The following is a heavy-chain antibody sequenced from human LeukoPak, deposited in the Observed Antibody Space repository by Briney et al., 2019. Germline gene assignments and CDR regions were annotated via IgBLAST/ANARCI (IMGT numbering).Heavy chain of an antibody. CDR2: IYYSGST. D-gene: IGHD3-22*01. Sequence: SETLSLTCTVSGGSISSYYWSWIRQPPGKGLEWIGYIYYSGSTNYNPSLKSRVTISVDTSKNQFSLKLSSVTAADTAVYYRARARAYYGSSGFDYWGQGTLVTVSS. J-gene: IGHJ4*02. CDR3: ARARAYYGSSGFDY. V-gene: IGHV4-59*01. CDR1: GGSISSYY.